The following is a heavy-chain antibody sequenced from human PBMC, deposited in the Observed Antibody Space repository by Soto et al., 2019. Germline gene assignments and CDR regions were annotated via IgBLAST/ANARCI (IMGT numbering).Heavy chain of an antibody. CDR2: ISYDGSNK. CDR1: GFTFSSYA. CDR3: ARDRDGYIVATTTLFDY. V-gene: IGHV3-30-3*01. D-gene: IGHD5-12*01. Sequence: QVQLVESGGGVVQPGRSLRLSCAASGFTFSSYAMHWVRQAPGKGLEWVAVISYDGSNKYYADSVKGRFTISRDNSKNTLYLQMNSLRAEDTAVYYCARDRDGYIVATTTLFDYWGQGTLVTVSS. J-gene: IGHJ4*02.